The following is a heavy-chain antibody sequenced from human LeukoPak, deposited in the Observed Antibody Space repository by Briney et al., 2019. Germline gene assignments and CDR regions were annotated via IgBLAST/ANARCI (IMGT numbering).Heavy chain of an antibody. CDR3: ARLAPDYADYWFDP. V-gene: IGHV5-51*01. D-gene: IGHD4-17*01. Sequence: ESLKISCQTSGYDFSTKWNGWVRQMPGKGLEWMGIIYPLDSITRYSPSFQGHVTISADTSINTAYLQWTSLKPSDTAIYYCARLAPDYADYWFDPWGQGTLVTVSS. CDR2: IYPLDSIT. CDR1: GYDFSTKW. J-gene: IGHJ5*02.